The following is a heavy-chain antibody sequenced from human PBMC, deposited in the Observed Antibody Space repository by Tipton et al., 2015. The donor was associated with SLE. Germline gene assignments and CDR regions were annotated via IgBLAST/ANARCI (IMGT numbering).Heavy chain of an antibody. Sequence: TLSLTCIASGGSISNSDYYWGWIRQPPGKGLEWIGNIYYSGSTYYNPSLKSRVAISVDTSRNQFSLKLSSVTAADTAVYYCARLWTDWTFDYWGQGTLVTVSS. J-gene: IGHJ4*02. CDR3: ARLWTDWTFDY. D-gene: IGHD3/OR15-3a*01. V-gene: IGHV4-39*01. CDR1: GGSISNSDYY. CDR2: IYYSGST.